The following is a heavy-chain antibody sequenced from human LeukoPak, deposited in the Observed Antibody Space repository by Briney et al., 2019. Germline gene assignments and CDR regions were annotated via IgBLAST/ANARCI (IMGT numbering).Heavy chain of an antibody. CDR1: GYTFTSYD. Sequence: ASVKVSCKASGYTFTSYDINWVRQATGQGLEWMGWMNPNSGNTGYAQKFQGRVTITRNTSISTAYMELSSLRSEDTAVYYCARGRCSSTSCYKAFDIWGQGTMATVSS. J-gene: IGHJ3*02. CDR2: MNPNSGNT. V-gene: IGHV1-8*03. CDR3: ARGRCSSTSCYKAFDI. D-gene: IGHD2-2*02.